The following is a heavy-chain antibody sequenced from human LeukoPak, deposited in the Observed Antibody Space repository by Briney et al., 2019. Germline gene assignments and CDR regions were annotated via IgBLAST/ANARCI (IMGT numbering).Heavy chain of an antibody. CDR2: INAGNGNT. D-gene: IGHD2-15*01. CDR3: ARDCSGGPPGWFDP. Sequence: GASVKVSCKASGYTFTSYAMHWVRQAPGQRLEWMGWINAGNGNTKYSQKFQGRVTITRDTSASTAYMELSSLRSEDAAVYYCARDCSGGPPGWFDPWGQGTLVTVST. V-gene: IGHV1-3*01. CDR1: GYTFTSYA. J-gene: IGHJ5*02.